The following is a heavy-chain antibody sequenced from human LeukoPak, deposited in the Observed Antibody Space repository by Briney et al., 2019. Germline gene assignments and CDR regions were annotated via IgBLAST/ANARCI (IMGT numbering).Heavy chain of an antibody. J-gene: IGHJ4*02. CDR3: VSFYETY. CDR1: GFTFSSYA. D-gene: IGHD2/OR15-2a*01. V-gene: IGHV3-74*01. CDR2: INSDGSWT. Sequence: GGSLRLSCAASGFTFSSYAMSWVRQAPGKGLVWVSHINSDGSWTSYADSVKGRFTISKDNAKNTVYLQMNSLRAEDTAVYYCVSFYETYWGRGTLVTVSS.